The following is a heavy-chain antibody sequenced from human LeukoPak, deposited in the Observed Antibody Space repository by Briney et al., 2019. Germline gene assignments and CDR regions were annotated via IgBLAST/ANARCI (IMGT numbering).Heavy chain of an antibody. CDR3: ARTNYDYVWGSYRIDY. CDR2: IYYSGST. V-gene: IGHV4-31*03. CDR1: GGSISSGGYY. Sequence: SETLSLTCTVSGGSISSGGYYWSWIRQHPGKGLEWIGYIYYSGSTYYNPSLKSRVTISVDTSKNQFSLKLSSVTAADTAVYYCARTNYDYVWGSYRIDYWGQGTLVTVSS. J-gene: IGHJ4*02. D-gene: IGHD3-16*02.